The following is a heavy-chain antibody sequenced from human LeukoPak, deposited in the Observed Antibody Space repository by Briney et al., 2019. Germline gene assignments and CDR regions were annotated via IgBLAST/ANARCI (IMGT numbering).Heavy chain of an antibody. V-gene: IGHV4-59*01. CDR3: TRLDRGSFDY. D-gene: IGHD6-25*01. J-gene: IGHJ4*02. CDR2: IYYSGTT. Sequence: SSETLSLTCTVSGGSISSYYWSWIRQPPGKGLEWIGYIYYSGTTNYNPSLKSRVTISVDMSRNQFSLRLNSVTAADTAIYYCTRLDRGSFDYWGQGTLVTVSS. CDR1: GGSISSYY.